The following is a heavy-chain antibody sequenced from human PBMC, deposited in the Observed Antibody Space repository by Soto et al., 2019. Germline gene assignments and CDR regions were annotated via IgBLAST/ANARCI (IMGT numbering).Heavy chain of an antibody. J-gene: IGHJ4*02. V-gene: IGHV3-23*01. CDR1: GFTFSSYA. D-gene: IGHD3-3*01. Sequence: GESLKISCVASGFTFSSYAMSWVRQAPGKGLEWVSAISGSGDSTDSADSVRGRFTISRDNSKNTLYLQMNSLRAEDTALYYCAKLTRFWSGNFDYWGQGTLVTVSS. CDR3: AKLTRFWSGNFDY. CDR2: ISGSGDST.